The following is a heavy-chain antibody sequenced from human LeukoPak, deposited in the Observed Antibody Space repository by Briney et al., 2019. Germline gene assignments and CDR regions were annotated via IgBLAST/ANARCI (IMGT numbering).Heavy chain of an antibody. Sequence: PGGSLRLSCAASGFTFSSYWMHWVRQAPGKGLVWVSRINSDGSRTNYADSVKGRFTISRDNAKNTLYLQMNSLRAEDTAVYYCARGPMVRTNLFDYWGQGTLVTVSS. J-gene: IGHJ4*02. D-gene: IGHD3-10*01. CDR2: INSDGSRT. CDR3: ARGPMVRTNLFDY. CDR1: GFTFSSYW. V-gene: IGHV3-74*01.